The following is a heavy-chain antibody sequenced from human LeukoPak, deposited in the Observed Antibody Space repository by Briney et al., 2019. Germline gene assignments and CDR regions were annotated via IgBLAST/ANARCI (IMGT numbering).Heavy chain of an antibody. CDR2: IIPIFGTA. J-gene: IGHJ3*02. D-gene: IGHD6-13*01. Sequence: ASVKVSCKASGGTFSSYAISWVRQAPGQGLEWMGGIIPIFGTANYAQKFQGRVTITADKSTSTAYMELSSLRSEDTAVYYCARSGVYTSDAFDIWGQGTMVTVSS. V-gene: IGHV1-69*06. CDR3: ARSGVYTSDAFDI. CDR1: GGTFSSYA.